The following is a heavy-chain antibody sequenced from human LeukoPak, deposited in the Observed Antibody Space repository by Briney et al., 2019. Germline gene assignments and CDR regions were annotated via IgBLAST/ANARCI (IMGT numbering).Heavy chain of an antibody. V-gene: IGHV1-69*06. Sequence: SVKVSCKASGGTFSSYAISWVRQAPGQGLEWMGGIIPIFGTANYAQKFQGRVTITADKSTSTAYMELSSLRSEDTAVYYCARGYCSGGSCYHFNYWGQGTLVTVSS. CDR3: ARGYCSGGSCYHFNY. CDR1: GGTFSSYA. CDR2: IIPIFGTA. D-gene: IGHD2-15*01. J-gene: IGHJ4*02.